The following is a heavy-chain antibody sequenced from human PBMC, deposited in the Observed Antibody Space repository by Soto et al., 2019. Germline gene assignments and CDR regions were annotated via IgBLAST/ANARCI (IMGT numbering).Heavy chain of an antibody. CDR1: GGTFSSYA. D-gene: IGHD4-17*01. Sequence: ASVKVSCKASGGTFSSYAISWVRQAPGQGLEWVGGIIPIFGTANYAQKFQGRVTITADESTSTAYMELSSLRSEDTAVYYCARDQHYGDLTLDYWGQGTLVTVSS. V-gene: IGHV1-69*13. CDR3: ARDQHYGDLTLDY. CDR2: IIPIFGTA. J-gene: IGHJ4*02.